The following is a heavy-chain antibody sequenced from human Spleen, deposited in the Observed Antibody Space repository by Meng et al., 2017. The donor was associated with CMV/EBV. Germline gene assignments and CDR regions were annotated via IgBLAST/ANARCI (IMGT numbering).Heavy chain of an antibody. J-gene: IGHJ6*02. CDR2: ISSSSSYI. V-gene: IGHV3-21*01. CDR1: GFTFSSYE. CDR3: ARYCSSTSCYGPGDYYYYYGMDV. Sequence: GESLKISCAASGFTFSSYEMNWVRQAPGKGLEWVSSISSSSSYIYYADSVKGRFTISRDNAKNSLYLQMNSPRAEDTAVYYCARYCSSTSCYGPGDYYYYYGMDVWGQGTTVTVSS. D-gene: IGHD2-2*01.